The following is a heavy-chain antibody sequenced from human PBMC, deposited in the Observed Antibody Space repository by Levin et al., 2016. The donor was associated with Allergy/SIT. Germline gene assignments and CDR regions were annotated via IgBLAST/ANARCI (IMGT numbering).Heavy chain of an antibody. V-gene: IGHV3-53*01. Sequence: WIRQPPGKGLEWVSVIYSGGSTYYADSVKGRFTISRDNSKNTLYLQMNSLRAEDTAVYYCARKSRYQPVAAAGSPYYYYGMDVWGQGTTVTVSS. J-gene: IGHJ6*02. CDR3: ARKSRYQPVAAAGSPYYYYGMDV. D-gene: IGHD6-13*01. CDR2: IYSGGST.